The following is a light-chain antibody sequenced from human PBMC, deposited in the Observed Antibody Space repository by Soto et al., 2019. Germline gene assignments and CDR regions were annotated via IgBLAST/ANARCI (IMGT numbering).Light chain of an antibody. J-gene: IGLJ1*01. Sequence: QSALTQSASVSGSPGQSITISCTGTSRDVGGYNYVPWYQQHPGKAPKLMIFDVTNRPSGVSDRFSGSKFGNTASLTISGLQAEDEADYYCSSYTSSSTYVFGTGTKLTVL. CDR3: SSYTSSSTYV. CDR1: SRDVGGYNY. V-gene: IGLV2-14*03. CDR2: DVT.